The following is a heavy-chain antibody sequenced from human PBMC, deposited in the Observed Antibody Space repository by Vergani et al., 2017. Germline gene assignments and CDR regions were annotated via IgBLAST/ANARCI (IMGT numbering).Heavy chain of an antibody. CDR3: ARDMGYGDYVLDY. V-gene: IGHV4-61*02. J-gene: IGHJ4*02. Sequence: QVQLQESGPGLVKPSQTLSLTCTVSGGSISSGSNYWSWIRQPAGKGLEWIGRIYTSGRNNYNPSLKSRATISVDTSKNQFSLKLSSVTAADTAVYYCARDMGYGDYVLDYWGQGTLVTVSS. D-gene: IGHD4-17*01. CDR1: GGSISSGSNY. CDR2: IYTSGRN.